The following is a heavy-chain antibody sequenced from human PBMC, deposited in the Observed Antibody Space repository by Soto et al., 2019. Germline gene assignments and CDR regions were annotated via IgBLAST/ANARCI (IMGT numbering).Heavy chain of an antibody. V-gene: IGHV4-31*03. CDR3: ARDADFWSGYLVFDY. Sequence: SETLSLTCTVSGGSISSGGYYWSWIRQHPGKGLEWIGYIYYSGSTYYNPSLKSRVTISVDTSKNQFSLKLSSVTAADTAVYYCARDADFWSGYLVFDYWGQGTLVTVS. CDR1: GGSISSGGYY. J-gene: IGHJ4*02. CDR2: IYYSGST. D-gene: IGHD3-3*01.